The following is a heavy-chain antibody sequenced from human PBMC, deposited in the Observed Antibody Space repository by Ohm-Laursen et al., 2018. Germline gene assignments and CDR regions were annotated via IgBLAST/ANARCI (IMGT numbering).Heavy chain of an antibody. CDR2: IRASGSST. Sequence: GSLRLSCAASGFTFSSYGMNWVRQAPGRGLEWVSTIRASGSSTYYADSVKGRFTISRDNSKNTLYLQMNSLRAEDTAVYYCASGSWNYYYYGMHVWGQGTTVTVSS. J-gene: IGHJ6*02. D-gene: IGHD1-26*01. CDR1: GFTFSSYG. V-gene: IGHV3-23*01. CDR3: ASGSWNYYYYGMHV.